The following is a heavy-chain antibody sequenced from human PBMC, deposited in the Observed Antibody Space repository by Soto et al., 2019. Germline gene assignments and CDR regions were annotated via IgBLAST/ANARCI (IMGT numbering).Heavy chain of an antibody. Sequence: GASVKVSCKASGYTFTSYGISWVRQAPGQELEWMGWISAYNGNTNYAQKLQGRVTMTTDTSTSTAYMELRSLRSDDTAVYYCARGYYYDSSGYYPARDYWGQGTLVTVSS. J-gene: IGHJ4*02. V-gene: IGHV1-18*01. D-gene: IGHD3-22*01. CDR3: ARGYYYDSSGYYPARDY. CDR1: GYTFTSYG. CDR2: ISAYNGNT.